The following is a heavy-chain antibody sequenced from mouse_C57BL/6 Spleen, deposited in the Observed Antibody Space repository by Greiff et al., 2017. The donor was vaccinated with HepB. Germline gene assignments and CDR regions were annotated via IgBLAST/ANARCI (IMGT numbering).Heavy chain of an antibody. Sequence: QVQLQQPGAELVKPGASVKLSCKASGYTFTSYWMQWVKQRPGQGLEWIGEIDPSDSYTNYNQKLKGKATLTVDTSSSTSYMQLSSLTSEDSAVYYCARQHFDYWGQGTTLTVSS. V-gene: IGHV1-50*01. CDR2: IDPSDSYT. CDR3: ARQHFDY. J-gene: IGHJ2*01. CDR1: GYTFTSYW.